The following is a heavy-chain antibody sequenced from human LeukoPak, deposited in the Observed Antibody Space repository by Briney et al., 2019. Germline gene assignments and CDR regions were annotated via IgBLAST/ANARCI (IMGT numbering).Heavy chain of an antibody. CDR2: IYYSGST. J-gene: IGHJ4*02. CDR1: GYSISNGYY. V-gene: IGHV4-61*01. D-gene: IGHD6-19*01. CDR3: ARERTVAGTFY. Sequence: PSETLSLTCTVSGYSISNGYYWSWIRQPPGKGLEWIGYIYYSGSTNYNPSLKSRVTISVDTSKNQFSLKLSSVTAADTAVYYCARERTVAGTFYWGQGTLVTVSS.